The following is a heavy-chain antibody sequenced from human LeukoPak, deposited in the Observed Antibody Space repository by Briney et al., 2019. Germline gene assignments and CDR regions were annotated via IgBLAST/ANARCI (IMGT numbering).Heavy chain of an antibody. J-gene: IGHJ1*01. Sequence: ASVKVSCKASGYTFISYYIHWVRQAPGQGIEWVGIINPRNDTTSYAQRFQGRVTVTRDTTTTTVYMELSSLRSEDTAVYYCTRVHDYRTSGEYFQHWGQGTLVTVSS. CDR1: GYTFISYY. D-gene: IGHD4-11*01. CDR3: TRVHDYRTSGEYFQH. CDR2: INPRNDTT. V-gene: IGHV1-46*03.